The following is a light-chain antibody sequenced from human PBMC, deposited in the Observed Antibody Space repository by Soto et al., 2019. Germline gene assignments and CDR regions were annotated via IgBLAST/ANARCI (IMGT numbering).Light chain of an antibody. Sequence: QSALTQPASVSGSPGQSITISCTGTSSDVGGYNYVSWYQQHPGKAPKLMIYEVSNRPSGVSNRFSGSKSGNTASLTTSGLQAEDEADYYCSSYTSSSTLEGVFGTGTKLTVL. CDR3: SSYTSSSTLEGV. CDR2: EVS. J-gene: IGLJ1*01. V-gene: IGLV2-14*01. CDR1: SSDVGGYNY.